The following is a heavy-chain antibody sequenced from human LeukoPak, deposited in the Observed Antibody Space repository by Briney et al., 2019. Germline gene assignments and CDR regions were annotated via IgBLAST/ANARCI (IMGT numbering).Heavy chain of an antibody. CDR1: GGSISSSSYY. CDR2: IYYSGST. J-gene: IGHJ4*02. CDR3: ARDRGGDVVVPAAILLDSWLSVFDY. D-gene: IGHD2-2*01. Sequence: SETLSLTCTVSGGSISSSSYYWGWIRQPPGKGLEWIGSIYYSGSTYYNPSLKSRVTISVDTSKNQFSLKLSSVTAADTAVYYCARDRGGDVVVPAAILLDSWLSVFDYWGQGTLVTVSS. V-gene: IGHV4-39*07.